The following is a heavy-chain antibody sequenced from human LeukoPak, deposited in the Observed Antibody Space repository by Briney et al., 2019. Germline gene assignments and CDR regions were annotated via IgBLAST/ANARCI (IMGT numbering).Heavy chain of an antibody. Sequence: GGSLRLSCAASGFTFSSYGMNWVRQAPGKGLEWVSAISGSGGRTYYADSVKGRFTISRDNSKNTLYLQMNSLRAEDTAAYYCAKEDRQPHPDPFDYWGQGTLVTVSS. CDR1: GFTFSSYG. J-gene: IGHJ4*02. CDR2: ISGSGGRT. D-gene: IGHD1-14*01. V-gene: IGHV3-23*01. CDR3: AKEDRQPHPDPFDY.